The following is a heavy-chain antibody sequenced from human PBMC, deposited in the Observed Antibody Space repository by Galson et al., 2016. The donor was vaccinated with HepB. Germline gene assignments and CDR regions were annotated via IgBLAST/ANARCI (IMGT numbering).Heavy chain of an antibody. Sequence: SETLSLTCTVSGGSISSYYWSWIRQPPGKGLEWIGYIYYSGSTNYNPSHKSRVTISVDTSKNQFSLRLDSVTAADTGLYYCARLDGNRYDVFDIWGQGTMVTVSS. CDR2: IYYSGST. V-gene: IGHV4-59*01. CDR3: ARLDGNRYDVFDI. D-gene: IGHD1-14*01. CDR1: GGSISSYY. J-gene: IGHJ3*02.